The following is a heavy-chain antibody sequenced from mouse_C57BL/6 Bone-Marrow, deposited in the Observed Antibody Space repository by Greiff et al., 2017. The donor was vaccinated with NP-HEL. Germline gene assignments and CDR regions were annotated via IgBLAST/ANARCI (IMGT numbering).Heavy chain of an antibody. CDR2: IYPGDGDT. D-gene: IGHD1-1*01. CDR3: ARDGRNY. Sequence: VKVVESGPELVKPGASVKISCKASGYAFSSSWMNWVKQRPGKGLEWIGRIYPGDGDTNYNGKFKGKATLTADKSSSTAYMQLSSLTSEDSAVYFCARDGRNYWGQGTSVTVAS. CDR1: GYAFSSSW. J-gene: IGHJ4*01. V-gene: IGHV1-82*01.